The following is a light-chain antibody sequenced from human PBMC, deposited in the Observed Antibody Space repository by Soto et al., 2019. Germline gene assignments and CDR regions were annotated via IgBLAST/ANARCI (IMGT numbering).Light chain of an antibody. J-gene: IGLJ1*01. CDR2: DVT. Sequence: QSALTQPASMSGSPGQSITISCTGTSSDVGAFKSVSWYQQHPHKAPQLIIFDVTERPSGISNRFSGSKSGNTASLTISGLQAEDEGDYYCSSFTGGNTYVFGTGTKLTVL. CDR3: SSFTGGNTYV. CDR1: SSDVGAFKS. V-gene: IGLV2-14*03.